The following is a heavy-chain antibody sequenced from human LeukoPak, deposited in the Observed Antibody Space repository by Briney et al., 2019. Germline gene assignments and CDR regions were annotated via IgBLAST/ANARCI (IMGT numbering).Heavy chain of an antibody. J-gene: IGHJ6*03. D-gene: IGHD6-13*01. CDR3: ARDSSSWAYYYYYHMDV. CDR1: GYTFTSYY. V-gene: IGHV1-46*01. CDR2: INPSGGST. Sequence: GASVKVSCKASGYTFTSYYMHWVRQAPGQGLEWMGIINPSGGSTSYAQKFQGRVTMTRDMSTSTVYMELSSLRSEDTAVYYCARDSSSWAYYYYYHMDVWGKGTTVTVSS.